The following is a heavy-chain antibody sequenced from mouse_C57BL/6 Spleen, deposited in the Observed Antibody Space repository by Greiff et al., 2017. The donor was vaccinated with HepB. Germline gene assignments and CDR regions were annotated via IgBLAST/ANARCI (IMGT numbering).Heavy chain of an antibody. CDR3: ARSDNTVRYYAMDY. D-gene: IGHD1-1*01. CDR2: IYPGDGDT. CDR1: GYAFSSSW. J-gene: IGHJ4*01. V-gene: IGHV1-82*01. Sequence: VQLQQSGPELVKPGASVKISCKASGYAFSSSWMNWVKQRPGKGLEWIGRIYPGDGDTNYNGKFKGKATLTADKSSSTAYMQLSSLTSEDSAVYFGARSDNTVRYYAMDYWGQGTSVTVSS.